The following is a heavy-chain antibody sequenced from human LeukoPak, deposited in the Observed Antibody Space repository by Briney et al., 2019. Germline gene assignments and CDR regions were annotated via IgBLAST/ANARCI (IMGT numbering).Heavy chain of an antibody. CDR3: AHFKGGSFDF. Sequence: SETLSLTCTVSGGSISSSNYYWGWIRQPPGQGLEWIGSIYYSGNTYYNPSLKSRVTISVDTSKNQFSLKLTSVTAADTAVYYCAHFKGGSFDFWGQGTMVTVSS. CDR1: GGSISSSNYY. V-gene: IGHV4-39*01. D-gene: IGHD1-26*01. J-gene: IGHJ3*01. CDR2: IYYSGNT.